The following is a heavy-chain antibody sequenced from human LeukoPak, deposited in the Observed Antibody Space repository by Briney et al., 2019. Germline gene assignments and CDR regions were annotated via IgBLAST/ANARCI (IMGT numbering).Heavy chain of an antibody. CDR2: ISGSGGST. CDR3: TKGPSGIAVAGSPKYFQH. Sequence: PGGSLRLSCAASGFTFSSDAMSWVRQAPGKGLEWVSTISGSGGSTYYADSVKGRFTISRDNSKNSLYLQMNSLRAEDTALYYCTKGPSGIAVAGSPKYFQHWGQGTLVTVSS. CDR1: GFTFSSDA. V-gene: IGHV3-23*01. D-gene: IGHD6-19*01. J-gene: IGHJ1*01.